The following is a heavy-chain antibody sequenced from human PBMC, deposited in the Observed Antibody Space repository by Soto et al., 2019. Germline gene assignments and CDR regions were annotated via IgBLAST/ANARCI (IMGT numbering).Heavy chain of an antibody. Sequence: SETLSLTCTVSGGSVSSGSYYWSWIRQPPGEGLEWIGYIYYSGSTNYNPSLKSRVTISVDTSKNQFSLKLSSVTAADTAVYYCAREDSSGYYYNWFDPWGQGTLVTVSS. CDR1: GGSVSSGSYY. CDR2: IYYSGST. D-gene: IGHD3-22*01. V-gene: IGHV4-61*01. CDR3: AREDSSGYYYNWFDP. J-gene: IGHJ5*02.